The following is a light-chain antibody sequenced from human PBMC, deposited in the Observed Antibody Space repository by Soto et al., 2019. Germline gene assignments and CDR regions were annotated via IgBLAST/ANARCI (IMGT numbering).Light chain of an antibody. CDR3: QHFGGSSWT. Sequence: EIVLTQSPGTLSLSPGERATLSCRASQSVSSTYLAWYQHKPGQPPRRLIYGASRRAPGIPDRFSGSGSGTDFTLTISRLAPEDFAVYYCQHFGGSSWTFGQGTKVEIK. CDR1: QSVSSTY. V-gene: IGKV3-20*01. J-gene: IGKJ1*01. CDR2: GAS.